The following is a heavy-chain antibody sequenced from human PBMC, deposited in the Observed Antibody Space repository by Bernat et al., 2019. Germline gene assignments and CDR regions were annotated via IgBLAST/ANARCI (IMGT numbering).Heavy chain of an antibody. CDR2: ISSNGGST. J-gene: IGHJ4*02. CDR1: GFTFSSYA. D-gene: IGHD2-8*02. CDR3: VKDHCTGGVCHTISGFDY. Sequence: EVQLVESGGGLVKPGGSLRLSCSASGFTFSSYAMHWVRQAPGKGLEYVSAISSNGGSTYYADSVKGRFTISRDNSKNTLYLQMSSLRAEDTAVYYCVKDHCTGGVCHTISGFDYWGQGTLVTVSS. V-gene: IGHV3-64D*06.